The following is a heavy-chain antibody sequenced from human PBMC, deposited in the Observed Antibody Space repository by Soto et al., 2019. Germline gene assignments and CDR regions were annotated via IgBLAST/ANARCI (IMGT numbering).Heavy chain of an antibody. D-gene: IGHD3-3*01. J-gene: IGHJ5*02. CDR3: ARITRS. CDR1: GITLSDSA. V-gene: IGHV3-23*01. Sequence: GGSLRLSCAASGITLSDSAMTWVRQAPGKGLEWISSLTGDAKTTYYADSVKGRFTVSRDISKNTFYLQMDSLRAEDKAMYFCARITRSWGQGTLVTVSS. CDR2: LTGDAKTT.